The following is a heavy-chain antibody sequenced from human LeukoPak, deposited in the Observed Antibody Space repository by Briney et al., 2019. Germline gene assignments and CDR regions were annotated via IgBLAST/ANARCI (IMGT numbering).Heavy chain of an antibody. CDR3: ARLPSSSFPYYYYFYMDV. D-gene: IGHD6-6*01. J-gene: IGHJ6*03. CDR2: IYYSGST. V-gene: IGHV4-39*01. Sequence: MTSETLSLTCTVSGGSISSSSYYWGWIRQPPGKGLEWIGSIYYSGSTYYNPSLKSRVTISVDTSKNQFSLKLSSVTAADTAVYYCARLPSSSFPYYYYFYMDVWGKGTTVTVSS. CDR1: GGSISSSSYY.